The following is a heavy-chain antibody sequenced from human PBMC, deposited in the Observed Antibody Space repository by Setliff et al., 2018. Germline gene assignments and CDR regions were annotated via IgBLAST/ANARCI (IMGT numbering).Heavy chain of an antibody. V-gene: IGHV4-34*01. CDR1: GGTFSGYY. CDR3: ARGRNVAARLLDS. J-gene: IGHJ4*02. Sequence: SETLSLTCAAYGGTFSGYYWTWIRQPPGKGLEWIGEINHSGTTNYHPSLRSRVTIAVDTSKNQFSLKVTSVTAADTSVYFCARGRNVAARLLDSWGQGTLVTVSS. CDR2: INHSGTT. D-gene: IGHD6-6*01.